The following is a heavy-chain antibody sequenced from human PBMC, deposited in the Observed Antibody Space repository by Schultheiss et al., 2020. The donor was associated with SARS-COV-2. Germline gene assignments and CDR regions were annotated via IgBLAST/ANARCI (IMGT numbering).Heavy chain of an antibody. CDR1: GFTFSNAW. D-gene: IGHD3-22*01. V-gene: IGHV3-15*07. Sequence: GGSLRLSCAASGFTFSNAWMSWVRQAPGKGLEWVGRILSKTDGGTTDYATPVKGRFTISRDDSKNRLYLQMNSLKTEDTAVYYCTTLTMIDVHGDYWGQGTLVTVSS. J-gene: IGHJ4*02. CDR3: TTLTMIDVHGDY. CDR2: ILSKTDGGTT.